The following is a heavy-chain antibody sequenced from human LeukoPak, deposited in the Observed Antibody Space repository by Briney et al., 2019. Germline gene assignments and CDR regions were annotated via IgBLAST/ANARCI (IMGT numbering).Heavy chain of an antibody. CDR3: ARRIVRVIDAFDY. D-gene: IGHD1-26*01. J-gene: IGHJ4*02. V-gene: IGHV4-39*01. CDR2: IYYSGST. CDR1: GGSISSSISY. Sequence: PSETLSLTCTVSGGSISSSISYWGWIRQPPGKGLEWIATIYYSGSTYYSPSLKSRVTISVDTSKNQSSLKVTSMTAADTAVYYCARRIVRVIDAFDYWGQGALVTVSS.